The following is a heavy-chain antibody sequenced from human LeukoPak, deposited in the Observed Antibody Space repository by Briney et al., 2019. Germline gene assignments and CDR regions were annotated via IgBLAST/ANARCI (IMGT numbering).Heavy chain of an antibody. CDR2: INHSGST. J-gene: IGHJ6*03. CDR3: ARMRATVTTSNYYYYYMDV. D-gene: IGHD4-17*01. V-gene: IGHV4-39*07. Sequence: PSETLSLTCTVSGGSISSSSYYWGWIRQPPGKGLEWIGEINHSGSTNHNPSLKSRVTISVDTSKNQFSLKLSSVTAADTAVYYCARMRATVTTSNYYYYYMDVWGKGTTVTVSS. CDR1: GGSISSSSYY.